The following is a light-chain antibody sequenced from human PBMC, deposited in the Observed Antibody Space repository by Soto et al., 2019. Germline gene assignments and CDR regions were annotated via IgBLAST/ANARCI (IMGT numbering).Light chain of an antibody. V-gene: IGKV1-5*01. Sequence: DIQMTQSPSTVSASVGDRVIITCRASQSISRGLAWYQQKPGKAPNLLIYDASTLESGVPSRFSGSGSGTEFPLTISSLQSEDFATYWCQHYSIVWSFGQGTKVEI. CDR3: QHYSIVWS. CDR2: DAS. J-gene: IGKJ1*01. CDR1: QSISRG.